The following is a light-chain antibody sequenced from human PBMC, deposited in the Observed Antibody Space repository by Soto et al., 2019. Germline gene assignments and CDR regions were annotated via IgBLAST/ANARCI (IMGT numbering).Light chain of an antibody. CDR3: QQYDNYLT. J-gene: IGKJ1*01. V-gene: IGKV1-5*03. CDR2: KAT. CDR1: QSVRTW. Sequence: QLTQSPSTLSASVGDIVTITCRASQSVRTWLAWFQQKPGKAPKLLIYKATTLESGVPSRFSGSGSGKEFTLTISSLQPDDFATYYCQQYDNYLTFGRGTKVDI.